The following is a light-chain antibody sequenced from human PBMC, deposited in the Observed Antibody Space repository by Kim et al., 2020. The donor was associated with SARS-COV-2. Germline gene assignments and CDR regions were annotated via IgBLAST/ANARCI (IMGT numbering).Light chain of an antibody. V-gene: IGLV1-51*01. CDR2: DND. Sequence: QSVLTQPPSVSAAPGHKVTISCSGSRSNIGNNPVSWYQQFPGTAPRLITYDNDKRPSGIPDRFSSSKSGTSATLGITGLRTGDEADYYCATWDSSLSVGAFGGGTKVTVL. CDR1: RSNIGNNP. J-gene: IGLJ3*02. CDR3: ATWDSSLSVGA.